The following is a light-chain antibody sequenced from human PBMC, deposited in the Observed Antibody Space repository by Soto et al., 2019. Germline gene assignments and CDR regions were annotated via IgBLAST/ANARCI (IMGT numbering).Light chain of an antibody. V-gene: IGLV2-14*01. J-gene: IGLJ1*01. CDR2: DVD. CDR1: SSDVVGYNY. Sequence: QSLLTPPASLSGSSGQSITISCPGTSSDVVGYNYVSWYQQHPGKAPKLIIYDVDNRPSGISSRFSGSKSGNTASLTISGLQAEDEADYYCSSFSYSSTPNYVFGPGTKVTVL. CDR3: SSFSYSSTPNYV.